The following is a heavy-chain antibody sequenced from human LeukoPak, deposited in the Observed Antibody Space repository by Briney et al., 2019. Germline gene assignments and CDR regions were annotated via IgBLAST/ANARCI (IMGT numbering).Heavy chain of an antibody. V-gene: IGHV1-69*06. Sequence: ASVKVSCKASGGTFSSYAVSWVRQAPGQGLEWMGGIIPIFGTANYAQKFQGRVTITADKSTSTAYMELSSLRSEDTAVYYCARVRGYDPRVYYYYYYMDVWGKGTTVTVSS. CDR1: GGTFSSYA. CDR3: ARVRGYDPRVYYYYYYMDV. J-gene: IGHJ6*03. CDR2: IIPIFGTA. D-gene: IGHD5-12*01.